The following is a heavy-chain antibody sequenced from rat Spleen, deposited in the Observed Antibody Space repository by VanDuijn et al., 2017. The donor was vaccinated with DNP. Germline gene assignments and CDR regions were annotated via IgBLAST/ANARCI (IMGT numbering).Heavy chain of an antibody. CDR3: ARGNGY. CDR1: GFSFSNYD. CDR2: ITKGGGSL. V-gene: IGHV5-25*01. J-gene: IGHJ2*01. Sequence: EVQLVESGGGLVQPGGSLKLSCATSGFSFSNYDVAMVRQAPGKGLEGVASITKGGGSLYYRDSVKGRFTISRDNAKSTLYIQMNSLRSEDTDTYYCARGNGYCGQGVMVTVSS.